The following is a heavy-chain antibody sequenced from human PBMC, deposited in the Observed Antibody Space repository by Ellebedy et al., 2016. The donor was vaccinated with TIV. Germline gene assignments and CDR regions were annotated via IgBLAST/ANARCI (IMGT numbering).Heavy chain of an antibody. CDR2: IYYSGST. J-gene: IGHJ5*02. CDR3: ARHRGKYCSSTSCYENWFDP. CDR1: GGSISSGGYY. D-gene: IGHD2-2*01. Sequence: SETLSLTCTVSGGSISSGGYYWSWIRQHPGKGLEWIGYIYYSGSTYYNPSLKSRVTISVDTSKNQFSLKLSSVTAADTAVYYCARHRGKYCSSTSCYENWFDPWGQGTLVTVSS. V-gene: IGHV4-31*03.